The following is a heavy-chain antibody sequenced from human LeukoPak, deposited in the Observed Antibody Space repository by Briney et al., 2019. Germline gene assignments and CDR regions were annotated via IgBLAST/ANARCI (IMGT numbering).Heavy chain of an antibody. V-gene: IGHV3-74*01. Sequence: PGGSLRLSCAASGFTFSTYWMHWVRQAPGKGLVWVSRIDSDGSSLSYADSVKGRFTMSRDNAKNTLYLQMNSLGAEDTVVYYCARGAGSFDYWGQGTLVTVSS. CDR2: IDSDGSSL. CDR1: GFTFSTYW. CDR3: ARGAGSFDY. J-gene: IGHJ4*02.